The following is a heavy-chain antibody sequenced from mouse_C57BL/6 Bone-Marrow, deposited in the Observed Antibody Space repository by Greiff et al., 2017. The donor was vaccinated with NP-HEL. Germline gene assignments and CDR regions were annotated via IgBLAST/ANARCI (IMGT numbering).Heavy chain of an antibody. V-gene: IGHV5-6*01. CDR2: ISSGGSYT. J-gene: IGHJ2*01. CDR1: GFTFSSYG. Sequence: EVKLMESGGDLVKPGGSLKLSCAASGFTFSSYGMSWVRQTPDKRLEWVATISSGGSYTYYPDSVKGRFTISRDNAKNTLYLQMSSLKSEDTAMYYCARGNQYYFDYWGQGTTLTVSS. CDR3: ARGNQYYFDY. D-gene: IGHD2-1*01.